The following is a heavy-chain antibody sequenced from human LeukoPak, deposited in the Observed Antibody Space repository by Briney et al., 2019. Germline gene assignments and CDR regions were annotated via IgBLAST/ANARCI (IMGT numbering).Heavy chain of an antibody. CDR3: ARVSYFYDSSGYYHFDY. CDR2: ISSSSDYI. Sequence: GGSLRLSCAASGFTFSSYNMNWVRQAPGKGLEWVSSISSSSDYIYYADSVKGRFTISRDNAKNSLYLQMDSLRAEDTAVYYCARVSYFYDSSGYYHFDYWGQGTLVTVSS. J-gene: IGHJ4*02. D-gene: IGHD3-22*01. CDR1: GFTFSSYN. V-gene: IGHV3-21*01.